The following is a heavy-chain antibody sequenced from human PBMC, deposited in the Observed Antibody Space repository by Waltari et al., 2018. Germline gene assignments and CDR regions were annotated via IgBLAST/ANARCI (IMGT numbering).Heavy chain of an antibody. J-gene: IGHJ3*02. CDR2: IYLSGST. CDR1: GGPFGGSISS. Sequence: QLQLQESGPGLVKPSETLSLTCTVSGGPFGGSISSWGWSRRPPGKGLEWIGSIYLSGSTYYNPALKVRVTISVDTSKNQFSLKLSSVTAADTAVYYCARDSTVTTLGIDIWGQGTMVTVSS. V-gene: IGHV4-39*02. D-gene: IGHD4-17*01. CDR3: ARDSTVTTLGIDI.